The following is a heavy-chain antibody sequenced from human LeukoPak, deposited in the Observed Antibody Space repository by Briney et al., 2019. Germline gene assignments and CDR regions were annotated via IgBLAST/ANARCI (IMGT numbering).Heavy chain of an antibody. V-gene: IGHV1-3*01. CDR1: GYTFTSYA. D-gene: IGHD2-15*01. CDR2: INAGNGNT. Sequence: ASVKVSCKASGYTFTSYAMHWVRQAPGQRLEWMGWINAGNGNTKYSQKFQGRVAMTTDTSTSTAYMELRSLRSDDTAVYYCARVEVGLPRYCSGGSCYSNYYYYMDVWGKGTTVTVSS. CDR3: ARVEVGLPRYCSGGSCYSNYYYYMDV. J-gene: IGHJ6*03.